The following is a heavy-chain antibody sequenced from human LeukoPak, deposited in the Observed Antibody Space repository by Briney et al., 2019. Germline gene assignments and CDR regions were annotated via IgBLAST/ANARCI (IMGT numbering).Heavy chain of an antibody. CDR2: ISGSGGST. J-gene: IGHJ4*02. Sequence: GGSLRLSCAASGFAFSSYAMSWVRQAPGKGLEWVSAISGSGGSTYYADSVKGRFTISRDNSKNTLYLQMNSLRAEDTAVYYCAKDIDFWSGYSFDYWGQGTLVTVSS. CDR1: GFAFSSYA. V-gene: IGHV3-23*01. D-gene: IGHD3-3*01. CDR3: AKDIDFWSGYSFDY.